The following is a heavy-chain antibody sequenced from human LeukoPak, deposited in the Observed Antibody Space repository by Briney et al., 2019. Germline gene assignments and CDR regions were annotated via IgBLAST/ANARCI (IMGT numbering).Heavy chain of an antibody. V-gene: IGHV3-48*04. CDR2: ISSSSSSTI. D-gene: IGHD2-8*01. Sequence: QPGGSLRLSCAASGFTFSSYSMNWVRQAPGKGLEWVSYISSSSSSTIYYADSVKGRFTISRDNAKNSLYLQMNSLRAEDTAVYYCASGLYRFSWFDPWGQGTLVTVSS. CDR1: GFTFSSYS. CDR3: ASGLYRFSWFDP. J-gene: IGHJ5*02.